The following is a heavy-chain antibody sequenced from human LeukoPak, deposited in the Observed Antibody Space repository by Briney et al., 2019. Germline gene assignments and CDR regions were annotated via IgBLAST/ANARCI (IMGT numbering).Heavy chain of an antibody. CDR2: ISSSSSYI. Sequence: GGSLRLSCAASGFTFSSYSMNWVRQAPGKGLEWVSSISSSSSYINYADSVRGRFTISRDNAKNSLFLQMDSLRDEDTAVYYCARCTTGKTFGSLREIKKSREIDYWGQGTLVTVSS. V-gene: IGHV3-21*01. D-gene: IGHD1-1*01. CDR3: ARCTTGKTFGSLREIKKSREIDY. CDR1: GFTFSSYS. J-gene: IGHJ4*02.